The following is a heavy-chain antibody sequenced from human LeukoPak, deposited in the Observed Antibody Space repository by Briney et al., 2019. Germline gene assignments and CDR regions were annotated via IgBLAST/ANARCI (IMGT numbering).Heavy chain of an antibody. D-gene: IGHD7-27*01. Sequence: PSETLSLTCTVSGGSISSSSYYWGWIRQPPGKGLEWIGSIYYSGSTYYNPSLKSRVTISVDTSKNQFSLKLSSVTAADTAVYYCAGEKMGTPPWPSTKSYWYFDLWGRGTLVTVSS. CDR1: GGSISSSSYY. V-gene: IGHV4-39*02. CDR3: AGEKMGTPPWPSTKSYWYFDL. J-gene: IGHJ2*01. CDR2: IYYSGST.